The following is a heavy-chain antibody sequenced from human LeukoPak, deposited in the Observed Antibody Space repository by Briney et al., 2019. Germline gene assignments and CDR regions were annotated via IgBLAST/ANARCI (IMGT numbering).Heavy chain of an antibody. CDR3: ARARPDRGRGYFDY. CDR2: INHSGST. Sequence: PSETLSLTCAVYGGSFSGYYWSWIRQPPGKGLEWIGEINHSGSTNYNPSLKSRVTISVDTSKNQFSLKLSSVTAADTAVYYCARARPDRGRGYFDYWGQGTLVTVSS. J-gene: IGHJ4*02. D-gene: IGHD2-15*01. V-gene: IGHV4-34*01. CDR1: GGSFSGYY.